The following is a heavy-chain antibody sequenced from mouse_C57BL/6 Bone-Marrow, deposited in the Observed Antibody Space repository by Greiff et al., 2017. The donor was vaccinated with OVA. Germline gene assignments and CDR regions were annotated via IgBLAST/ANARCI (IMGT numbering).Heavy chain of an antibody. Sequence: VQLKESGAELVRPGASVKLSCTASGFNIKDDYMHWVKQRPEQGLEWIGWIDPENGDTEYASKFQGKATITADTSSNTAYLQLSSLTSEDTAVYYCINWGFDYWGQGTTLTVSS. CDR2: IDPENGDT. CDR3: INWGFDY. V-gene: IGHV14-4*01. CDR1: GFNIKDDY. J-gene: IGHJ2*01. D-gene: IGHD4-1*02.